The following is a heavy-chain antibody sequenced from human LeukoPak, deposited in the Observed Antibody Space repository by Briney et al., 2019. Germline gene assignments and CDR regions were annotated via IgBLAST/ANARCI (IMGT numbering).Heavy chain of an antibody. J-gene: IGHJ4*02. CDR1: GFTFSSYA. Sequence: GGSLRLSCAASGFTFSSYAMHWVRQAPGKGLEWVAVISYDGSNKYYADSVKGRFTISRDNSKNTLYLQMNSLKNEDTAVYFCTRSITLNAYWGQGTLVTVSS. CDR2: ISYDGSNK. D-gene: IGHD3-10*01. CDR3: TRSITLNAY. V-gene: IGHV3-30*04.